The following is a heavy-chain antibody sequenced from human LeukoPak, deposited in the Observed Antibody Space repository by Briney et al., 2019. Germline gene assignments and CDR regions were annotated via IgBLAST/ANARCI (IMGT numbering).Heavy chain of an antibody. CDR1: GGTFSKYS. J-gene: IGHJ6*02. CDR3: ARESTAGNYYYGMDV. CDR2: ITPLFGTA. D-gene: IGHD3-10*01. V-gene: IGHV1-69*13. Sequence: VASVKVSCKASGGTFSKYSISWVRQRPGQGLEWMGGITPLFGTANYAQKFQGRVTITADESASTAYMELSSLRSEDTAVYYCARESTAGNYYYGMDVWGQGTTVTVSS.